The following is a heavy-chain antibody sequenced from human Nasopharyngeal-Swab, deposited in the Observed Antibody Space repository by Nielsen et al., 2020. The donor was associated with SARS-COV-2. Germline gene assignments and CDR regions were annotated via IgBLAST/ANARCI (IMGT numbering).Heavy chain of an antibody. Sequence: ASVKVSCKASGYTFTSYAMNWVRQAPGQGLEWMGWINTNTGNPTYAQGFTGRFVFSLDTSVSTAYLQISSLKAEDTAVYYCARDLRLRFLEWTNWLDPWGQGTLVTVSS. CDR2: INTNTGNP. CDR1: GYTFTSYA. D-gene: IGHD3-3*01. J-gene: IGHJ5*02. CDR3: ARDLRLRFLEWTNWLDP. V-gene: IGHV7-4-1*02.